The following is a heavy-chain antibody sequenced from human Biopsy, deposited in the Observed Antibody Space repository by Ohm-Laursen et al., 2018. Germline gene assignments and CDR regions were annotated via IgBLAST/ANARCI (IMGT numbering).Heavy chain of an antibody. CDR2: ISWNSGTT. Sequence: SLRLSCAASEFTFNDYAMYWVRQAPGMGLDWVSGISWNSGTTDYADSVKGRFTISRDNSRNTVYLQMDSLRGEDTAVYFCARGSGSGFYFDQWGQGTLVTVSS. V-gene: IGHV3-9*01. J-gene: IGHJ4*02. CDR1: EFTFNDYA. D-gene: IGHD2-15*01. CDR3: ARGSGSGFYFDQ.